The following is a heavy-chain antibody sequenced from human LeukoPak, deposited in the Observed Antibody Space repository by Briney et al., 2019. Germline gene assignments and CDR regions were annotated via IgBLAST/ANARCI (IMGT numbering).Heavy chain of an antibody. J-gene: IGHJ4*02. Sequence: GESLKISCMGSGYSFTYWIGWVRQMPGKGLECIGIIYSGDSHTKYSPSFQGRVTISADKSISTAYLQWSSLEASDTAMYYCASARHGDYVWDYWGQGTLVTVSS. CDR2: IYSGDSHT. D-gene: IGHD4-17*01. V-gene: IGHV5-51*01. CDR3: ASARHGDYVWDY. CDR1: GYSFTYW.